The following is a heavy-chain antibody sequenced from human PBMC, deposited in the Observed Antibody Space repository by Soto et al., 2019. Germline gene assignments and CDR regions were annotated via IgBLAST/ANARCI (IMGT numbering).Heavy chain of an antibody. Sequence: GASVKVSCKASGGTFSSYTISWVRQAPGQGLEWMGWISAYLGNTNYAQKLQGRVTMTTDKSTSTAYMELRSLRSDDTAVYYCARDVAGSYRRLIDYWGQGTLVTVSS. V-gene: IGHV1-18*01. J-gene: IGHJ4*02. D-gene: IGHD3-16*02. CDR3: ARDVAGSYRRLIDY. CDR1: GGTFSSYT. CDR2: ISAYLGNT.